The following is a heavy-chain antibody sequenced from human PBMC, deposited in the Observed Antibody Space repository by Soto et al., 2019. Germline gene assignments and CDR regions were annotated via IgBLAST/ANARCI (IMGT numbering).Heavy chain of an antibody. V-gene: IGHV4-34*01. CDR2: INHSGST. CDR3: AIRPAVVVPAAKGDYYYYMDV. J-gene: IGHJ6*03. Sequence: SETLSLTCAVYGGSFSGYYWSWIRQPPGKGLEWIGEINHSGSTNYNPSLKSRVTISVDTSKNQFSLKLSSVTAADTAVYYCAIRPAVVVPAAKGDYYYYMDVWGKGTTVTVSS. D-gene: IGHD2-2*01. CDR1: GGSFSGYY.